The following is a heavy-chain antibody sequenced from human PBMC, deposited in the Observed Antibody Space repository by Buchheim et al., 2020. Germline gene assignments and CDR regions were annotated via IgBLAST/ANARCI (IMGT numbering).Heavy chain of an antibody. V-gene: IGHV4-61*08. J-gene: IGHJ4*02. CDR3: ARDLIPLSIAARPVLGLVSI. CDR1: GGSISSGGYY. D-gene: IGHD6-6*01. CDR2: IYYSGST. Sequence: QVQLQESGPGLVKPSQTLSLTCTVSGGSISSGGYYWSWIRQPPGKGLEWIGYIYYSGSTNYNPSLKSRVTISVDTSKNQFSLKLSSVTAADTAVYYCARDLIPLSIAARPVLGLVSIWGQGTL.